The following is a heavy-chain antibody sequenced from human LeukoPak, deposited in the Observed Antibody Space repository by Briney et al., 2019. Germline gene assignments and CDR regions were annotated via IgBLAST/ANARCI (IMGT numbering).Heavy chain of an antibody. D-gene: IGHD6-6*01. CDR2: ISGSGGST. CDR1: GFTFSSYA. Sequence: GGSLRLSCAASGFTFSSYAMSWVRQAPGKGLEWVSAISGSGGSTYYADSVKGRFTISRDNSKNTLYLQMNSLRAEDTAVYYCAKDMRRYSSSSNAVAGADYWGQGTLVTVS. V-gene: IGHV3-23*01. CDR3: AKDMRRYSSSSNAVAGADY. J-gene: IGHJ4*02.